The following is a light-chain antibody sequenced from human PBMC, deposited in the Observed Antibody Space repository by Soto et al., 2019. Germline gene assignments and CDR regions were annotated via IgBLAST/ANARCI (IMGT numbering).Light chain of an antibody. J-gene: IGKJ4*01. CDR1: QSVSSSF. V-gene: IGKV3-20*01. Sequence: VLTQSPGTLSLSPVERATLSCMATQSVSSSFLAWYQQRPVQAPRLLIFGASNRATGIPDRFSGSGSGTDFSLTISRLEPEDCAVYYCQQYGNSITFGGGTKVDIK. CDR3: QQYGNSIT. CDR2: GAS.